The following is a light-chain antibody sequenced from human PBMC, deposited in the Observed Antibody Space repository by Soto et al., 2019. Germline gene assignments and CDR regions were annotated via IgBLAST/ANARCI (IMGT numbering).Light chain of an antibody. CDR2: AAS. V-gene: IGKV3-20*01. CDR3: QQYFCSRYT. J-gene: IGKJ2*01. CDR1: QSLSSAY. Sequence: SVLTQSPGTLSLSPGEGATLSCRTSQSLSSAYLAWYQQRPGQAPRLLIYAASSRATGIPDRFSGSGSGTDFTLTISRLEPEDFAVYYCQQYFCSRYTFGQGTKLEIK.